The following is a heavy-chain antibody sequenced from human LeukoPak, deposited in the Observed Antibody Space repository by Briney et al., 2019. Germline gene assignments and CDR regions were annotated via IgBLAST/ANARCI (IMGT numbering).Heavy chain of an antibody. Sequence: ASVKVSCKASGYTFTSYGISWVRQAPGQGLEWMGWISAYNGNTNYAQKLQGRVTMTTDTSTSTAYMELRSLRSDDTAVYYCAGDGYYYGSGSYYNVGYWGQETLVTVSS. CDR2: ISAYNGNT. V-gene: IGHV1-18*01. J-gene: IGHJ4*02. CDR3: AGDGYYYGSGSYYNVGY. D-gene: IGHD3-10*01. CDR1: GYTFTSYG.